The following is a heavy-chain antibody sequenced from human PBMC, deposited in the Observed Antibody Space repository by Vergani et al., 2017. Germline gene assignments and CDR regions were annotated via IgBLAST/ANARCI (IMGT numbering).Heavy chain of an antibody. D-gene: IGHD2-2*01. CDR2: INNNGGST. CDR1: GFTFNSYA. V-gene: IGHV3-23*04. Sequence: VHLVESGGGVVQPGRSLRLSCAASGFTFNSYAMTWVRQAPGKGLEWVSGINNNGGSTYYADSVKGRFTISRDNSKNTLYLQMTDLRAEDTATYYCAKVCGSTSCPYGGGAFDVWGHGTMVTVSS. CDR3: AKVCGSTSCPYGGGAFDV. J-gene: IGHJ3*01.